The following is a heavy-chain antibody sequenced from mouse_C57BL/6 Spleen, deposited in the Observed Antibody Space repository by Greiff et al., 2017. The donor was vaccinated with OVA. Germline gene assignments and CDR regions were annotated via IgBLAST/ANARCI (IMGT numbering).Heavy chain of an antibody. CDR2: IYPSDSET. Sequence: VQPQQPGAELVRPGSSVKLSCKASGYTFTSYWMDWVKQRPGQGLEWIGNIYPSDSETHYNQKFKDKATLTVDKSSSTAYMQLSSLTSEDSAVYYCARSGDYDWYFDVWGTGTTVTVSS. V-gene: IGHV1-61*01. CDR3: ARSGDYDWYFDV. D-gene: IGHD2-4*01. J-gene: IGHJ1*03. CDR1: GYTFTSYW.